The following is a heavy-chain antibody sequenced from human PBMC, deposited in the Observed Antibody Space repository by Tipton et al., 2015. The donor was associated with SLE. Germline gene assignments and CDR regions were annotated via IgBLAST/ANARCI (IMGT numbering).Heavy chain of an antibody. Sequence: SLRLSCAASGFTFSSYAMSWVRQAPGKGLEWVSVIYSGGSSTYYADSVKGRFTISRDNSKNTLYLQMNSLRAEDTAVYYWAKEGGSSHYYYYMDVWGKGTTVTVSS. CDR1: GFTFSSYA. V-gene: IGHV3-23*03. J-gene: IGHJ6*03. D-gene: IGHD1-26*01. CDR3: AKEGGSSHYYYYMDV. CDR2: IYSGGSST.